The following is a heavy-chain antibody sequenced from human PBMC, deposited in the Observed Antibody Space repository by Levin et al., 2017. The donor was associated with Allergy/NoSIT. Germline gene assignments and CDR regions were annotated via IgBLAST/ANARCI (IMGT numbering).Heavy chain of an antibody. CDR1: GFTFSSYS. V-gene: IGHV3-48*02. CDR2: ISSSSSTI. D-gene: IGHD6-19*01. J-gene: IGHJ5*02. Sequence: GESLKISCAASGFTFSSYSMNWVRQAPGKGLEWVSYISSSSSTIYYADSVKGRFTISRDNAKNSLYLQMNSLRDEDTAVYYCARDRGVTAVGPKYNWFDPWGQGTLVTVSS. CDR3: ARDRGVTAVGPKYNWFDP.